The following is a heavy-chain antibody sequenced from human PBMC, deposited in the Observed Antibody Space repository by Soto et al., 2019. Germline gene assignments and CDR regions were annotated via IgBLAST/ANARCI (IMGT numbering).Heavy chain of an antibody. CDR3: ASASRIMVAHNYFDF. V-gene: IGHV3-48*04. Sequence: LRLSCEAFGFTFSTYTMNWVRQAPGKGLEWVSYISSSGRTISYADPVKGRFSISRDNAKNSLYLQMNSLRGEDTAVYYCASASRIMVAHNYFDFWGQGTLVTV. D-gene: IGHD2-8*01. CDR2: ISSSGRTI. J-gene: IGHJ4*02. CDR1: GFTFSTYT.